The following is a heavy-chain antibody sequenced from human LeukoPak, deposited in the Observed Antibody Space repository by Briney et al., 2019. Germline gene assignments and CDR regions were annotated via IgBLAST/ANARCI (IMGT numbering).Heavy chain of an antibody. CDR1: GGTFSSYA. J-gene: IGHJ4*02. V-gene: IGHV1-69*13. CDR2: IIPIFGTA. Sequence: ASVKVSCKASGGTFSSYAISWVRQAPGQGLEWMGGIIPIFGTANYAQKFQGRVTITADESTSTAYMELSSLRSEDTAVYYCATVAYNWNKNLDYWGQGTLVTVSS. D-gene: IGHD1/OR15-1a*01. CDR3: ATVAYNWNKNLDY.